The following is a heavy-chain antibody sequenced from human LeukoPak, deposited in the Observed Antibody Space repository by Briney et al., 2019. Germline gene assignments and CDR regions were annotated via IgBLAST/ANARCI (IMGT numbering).Heavy chain of an antibody. CDR3: ARRLDY. J-gene: IGHJ4*02. Sequence: GGPLRLSCAASGFTLSSYSLNWVRQAPGKGLEWVSYISSSSNTIYYADSVKGRFTISRDNAKNSLYLQMNNLRAEDTAVYYCARRLDYWGQGTLVTVSS. CDR1: GFTLSSYS. V-gene: IGHV3-48*01. CDR2: ISSSSNTI.